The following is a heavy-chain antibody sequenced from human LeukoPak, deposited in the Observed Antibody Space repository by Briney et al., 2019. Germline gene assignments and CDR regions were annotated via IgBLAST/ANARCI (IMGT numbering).Heavy chain of an antibody. CDR3: AREMAYYGSGTYYNSFDY. J-gene: IGHJ4*02. CDR1: GFTFSDYY. V-gene: IGHV3-11*01. CDR2: ISSSGDTI. D-gene: IGHD3-10*01. Sequence: PGGSLRLSCAASGFTFSDYYMSWIRQAPGKGLEWVSYISSSGDTIYYADSVKGRFTISRDNAKNSLYLQMNSLRAEDTAVYYCAREMAYYGSGTYYNSFDYWGQGTLVTVSS.